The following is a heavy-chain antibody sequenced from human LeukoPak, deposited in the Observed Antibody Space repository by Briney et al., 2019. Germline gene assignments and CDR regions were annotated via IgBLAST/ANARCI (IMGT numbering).Heavy chain of an antibody. D-gene: IGHD4-23*01. CDR2: IYSGGNT. Sequence: GGSLRLSCAASGFTVSSNYMSWVRQAPGKGLEWVSVIYSGGNTYHADSVKGRFTISRDNSKNTLYLQMNSLRAEDTAVYYCARDLGFHGGKGDYWGQGTLVTVSS. CDR1: GFTVSSNY. J-gene: IGHJ4*02. V-gene: IGHV3-66*01. CDR3: ARDLGFHGGKGDY.